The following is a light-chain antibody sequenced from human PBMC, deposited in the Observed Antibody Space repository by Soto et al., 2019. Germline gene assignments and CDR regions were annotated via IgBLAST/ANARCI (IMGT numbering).Light chain of an antibody. J-gene: IGKJ5*01. Sequence: EIALTQSRGTLSLSPGERATLSCRASQSVSSSYLAWYQQKPGQAPRLLIFGASNRASGIPARFSGSGSGTDFTLTINSLEPEDFAVYYCQQRSNWPITFGQGTRLEIK. CDR2: GAS. V-gene: IGKV3D-20*02. CDR1: QSVSSSY. CDR3: QQRSNWPIT.